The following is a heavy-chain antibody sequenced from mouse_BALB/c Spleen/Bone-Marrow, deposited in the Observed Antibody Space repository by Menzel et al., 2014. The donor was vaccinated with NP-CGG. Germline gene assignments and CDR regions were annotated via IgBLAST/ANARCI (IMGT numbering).Heavy chain of an antibody. CDR2: INPSTGYT. CDR3: ARLKNYELVY. D-gene: IGHD2-3*01. J-gene: IGHJ3*01. Sequence: QVQLQQSGAELAKPGASVKMSCKASGYTFTNYWMHWVKQRPGQGLEWVGYINPSTGYTEYNQKFKDKATLTADKSSSTAYMQLNSLTSEDSAVYHCARLKNYELVYWGQGTLVTVSA. V-gene: IGHV1-7*01. CDR1: GYTFTNYW.